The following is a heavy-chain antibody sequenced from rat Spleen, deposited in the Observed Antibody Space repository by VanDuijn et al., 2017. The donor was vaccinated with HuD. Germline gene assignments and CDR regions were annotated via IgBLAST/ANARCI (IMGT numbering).Heavy chain of an antibody. CDR1: GFTFSDYY. D-gene: IGHD5-1*01. V-gene: IGHV5-20*01. Sequence: EVQLVESDGGLVQPGRSLKLSCAASGFTFSDYYMAWVRQAPTKGLEWVATISSDGGRNFYRDPVKGRFTISRDNAKSSLYLQMDSLRSEDTATYYCTRDITGDYWGQGVMVTVSS. J-gene: IGHJ2*01. CDR3: TRDITGDY. CDR2: ISSDGGRN.